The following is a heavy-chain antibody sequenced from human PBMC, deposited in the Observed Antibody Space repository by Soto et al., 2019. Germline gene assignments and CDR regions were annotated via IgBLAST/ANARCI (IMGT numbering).Heavy chain of an antibody. D-gene: IGHD3-22*01. J-gene: IGHJ4*02. CDR1: GFTFSTYG. V-gene: IGHV3-33*01. CDR2: IWYDGSHK. CDR3: ARDLYYDSSGYCDY. Sequence: QVQLVESGGGVVQPGRSLRLSCAASGFTFSTYGMHWVRQAPGKGLEWVAVIWYDGSHKYYTDSVKGRFTISRDNSKNTLYLQMNSLRAEDTAVYYCARDLYYDSSGYCDYWGQGTLVTVSS.